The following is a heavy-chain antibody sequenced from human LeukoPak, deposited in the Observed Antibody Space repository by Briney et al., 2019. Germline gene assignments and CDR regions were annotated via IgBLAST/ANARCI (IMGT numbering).Heavy chain of an antibody. CDR2: ISSSSSYI. CDR3: ARDRYCSGGSCYFDY. V-gene: IGHV3-21*01. D-gene: IGHD2-15*01. CDR1: GFTFSSYS. J-gene: IGHJ4*02. Sequence: PGGSLRLSCAASGFTFSSYSMNWVRQAPGKGLEWVSSISSSSSYIYYADSVKGRFTISRDNAKNSLYLQMNSLRAEDTAVYYCARDRYCSGGSCYFDYWGQGTLVTVSS.